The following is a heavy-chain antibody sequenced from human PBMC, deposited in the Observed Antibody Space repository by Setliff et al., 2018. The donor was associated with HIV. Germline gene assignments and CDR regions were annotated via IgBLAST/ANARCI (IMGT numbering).Heavy chain of an antibody. CDR2: ISAYNGNT. Sequence: ASVKVSCKASGGTFSSYVISWVRQAPGQGLEWMGWISAYNGNTNYAQKLQGRVTMTTDTSTSTAYMELRSLRSDDTAVYYCASRTYCSGGSCYSEDAFDIWGQGTMVTVSS. V-gene: IGHV1-18*01. J-gene: IGHJ3*02. D-gene: IGHD2-15*01. CDR1: GGTFSSYV. CDR3: ASRTYCSGGSCYSEDAFDI.